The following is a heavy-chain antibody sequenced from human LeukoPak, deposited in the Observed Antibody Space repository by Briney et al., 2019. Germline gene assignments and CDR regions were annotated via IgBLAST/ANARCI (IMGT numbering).Heavy chain of an antibody. D-gene: IGHD3-22*01. CDR2: ISDSGGRT. V-gene: IGHV3-23*01. Sequence: PGGSLRLSCAVSGITLSNYGMSWVRQAPGKGLEWVAGISDSGGRTKYADSVKGRFTISRDNPKNTLYLQMNSLRPEDTAVYFCAKRGVVIRVILVGFHKEANYFDSWGQGVLATVSS. J-gene: IGHJ4*02. CDR1: GITLSNYG. CDR3: AKRGVVIRVILVGFHKEANYFDS.